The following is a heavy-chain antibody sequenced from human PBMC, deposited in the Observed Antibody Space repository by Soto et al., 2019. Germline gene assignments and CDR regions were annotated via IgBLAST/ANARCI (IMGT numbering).Heavy chain of an antibody. V-gene: IGHV3-11*01. Sequence: QGQLGESGGGLAKPGGSLRLSCAASGFTFNDYYMSWIRQAPGKGLEWVSYISSSGTTIYYAGSVKGRFTISRDNARNSLFLQMSSLRAEDPAVYYCAKGYVWGSYRPSMDVWGHGTTVIVSS. CDR2: ISSSGTTI. J-gene: IGHJ6*02. CDR1: GFTFNDYY. D-gene: IGHD3-16*02. CDR3: AKGYVWGSYRPSMDV.